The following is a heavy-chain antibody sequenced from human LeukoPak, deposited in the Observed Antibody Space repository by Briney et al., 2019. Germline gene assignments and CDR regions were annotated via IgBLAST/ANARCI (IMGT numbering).Heavy chain of an antibody. V-gene: IGHV4-30-4*07. J-gene: IGHJ4*02. D-gene: IGHD2-15*01. Sequence: PSETLSLTCAVTGGSISSGGYSWNWIRQPPGKGLEWVGLIFDSGSTYYNPSLKSRVTISVDTSKNQISLKVSSVTAADTAVYYCVRSGTGHQLLLEMPLDYWGQGTLVTVSS. CDR3: VRSGTGHQLLLEMPLDY. CDR1: GGSISSGGYS. CDR2: IFDSGST.